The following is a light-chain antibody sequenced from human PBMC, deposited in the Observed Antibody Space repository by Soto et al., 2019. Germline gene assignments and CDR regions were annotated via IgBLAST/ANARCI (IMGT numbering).Light chain of an antibody. CDR3: SSYTTSVTYV. J-gene: IGLJ1*01. V-gene: IGLV2-14*01. Sequence: QSVLTQPASVSGSPGQSITISCTGTSSDVDAYNSVSWYQQHPGKAPKLIIYDVSTRPSGISDRFSGSKSGNTASLTISGLQAEDESDYYCSSYTTSVTYVFGTGTKVTVL. CDR1: SSDVDAYNS. CDR2: DVS.